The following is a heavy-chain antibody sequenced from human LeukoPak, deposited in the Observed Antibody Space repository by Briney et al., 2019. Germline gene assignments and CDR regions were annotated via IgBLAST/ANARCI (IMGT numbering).Heavy chain of an antibody. Sequence: GGSLRLSCAASGFTFSSYSMNWVRQAPGKGLEWVSSISSSSTYIYYADSVKGRFTISRDNAKNSLFLQMNSLRAEDTAVYYCARDRPSGDFDYWGQGTLDTVSS. D-gene: IGHD3-10*01. CDR3: ARDRPSGDFDY. CDR1: GFTFSSYS. J-gene: IGHJ4*02. CDR2: ISSSSTYI. V-gene: IGHV3-21*01.